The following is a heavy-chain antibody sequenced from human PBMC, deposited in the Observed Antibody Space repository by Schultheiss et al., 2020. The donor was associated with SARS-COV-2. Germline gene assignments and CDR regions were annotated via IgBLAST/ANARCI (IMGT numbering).Heavy chain of an antibody. J-gene: IGHJ6*02. CDR2: ISGTDGST. V-gene: IGHV3-23*01. D-gene: IGHD2/OR15-2a*01. CDR3: AKPPAVNQYYYGMDV. CDR1: GFIFSTYA. Sequence: GGSLRLSCAASGFIFSTYAMGWVRQAPGKGLEWVSSISGTDGSTYYADSVEGRFTISRDNSKNTLYLQMNSLRVEDTAVYYCAKPPAVNQYYYGMDVWGQGTTVTVSS.